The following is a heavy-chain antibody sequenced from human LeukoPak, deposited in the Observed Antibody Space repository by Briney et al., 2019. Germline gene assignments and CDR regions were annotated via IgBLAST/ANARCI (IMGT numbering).Heavy chain of an antibody. CDR1: GFTFSSYW. D-gene: IGHD3-22*01. CDR3: ARSRGTTSWYYYDSSGYYLDY. V-gene: IGHV3-7*01. Sequence: GGSLRLSXAASGFTFSSYWMSWVRQAPGKGLEWVANIKQDGSEKYYVDSVKGRFTISRDNATNSLYLQMNSLRAEDTAVYYCARSRGTTSWYYYDSSGYYLDYWGQGTLVTVSS. CDR2: IKQDGSEK. J-gene: IGHJ4*02.